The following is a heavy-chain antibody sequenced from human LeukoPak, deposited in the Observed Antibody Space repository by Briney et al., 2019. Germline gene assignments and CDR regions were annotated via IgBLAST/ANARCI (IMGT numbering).Heavy chain of an antibody. J-gene: IGHJ4*02. CDR2: FDPEDGET. CDR1: GYTLTELS. CDR3: AKDMILYSAGGNYFDY. Sequence: ASVKVSCKVSGYTLTELSMHWVRQAPGKGLEWMGGFDPEDGETIYAQKFQGRVTMTEGTSTDTAYMELSSLRSEDTAVYYCAKDMILYSAGGNYFDYWGQGTLVTVSS. V-gene: IGHV1-24*01. D-gene: IGHD2-8*01.